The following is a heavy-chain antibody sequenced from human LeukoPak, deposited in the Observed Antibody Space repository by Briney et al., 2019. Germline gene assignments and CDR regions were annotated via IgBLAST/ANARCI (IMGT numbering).Heavy chain of an antibody. J-gene: IGHJ6*03. V-gene: IGHV4-39*01. CDR1: GDSISRSPYY. Sequence: SETLSLTCTVSGDSISRSPYYWGWIRQPPGKGLEWIATIFYSGSTYYNPSLNSRVTISVDTSKNQFSLKLSSVTAADTAVYYCARHGRRAPRDYFYYFLDVWGKGTTVTVSS. CDR2: IFYSGST. CDR3: ARHGRRAPRDYFYYFLDV.